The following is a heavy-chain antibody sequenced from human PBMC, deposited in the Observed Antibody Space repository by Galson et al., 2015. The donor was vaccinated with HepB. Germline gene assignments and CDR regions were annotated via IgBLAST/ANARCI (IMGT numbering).Heavy chain of an antibody. Sequence: SLRLSCAASGFSFSTFGMFWVRQTPGKGLDGLAVISHVAVISHDSVNKYYGKSVKGRFTISRDNSKNTLYLQMNSLRDEDTAIYYCARPNDDLWNGYPLGALDLWGQGTMVTVSS. CDR2: ISHDSVNK. CDR3: ARPNDDLWNGYPLGALDL. D-gene: IGHD3-3*01. V-gene: IGHV3-30*03. CDR1: GFSFSTFG. J-gene: IGHJ3*01.